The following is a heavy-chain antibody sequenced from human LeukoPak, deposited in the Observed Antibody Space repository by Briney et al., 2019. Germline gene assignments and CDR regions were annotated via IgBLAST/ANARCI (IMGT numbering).Heavy chain of an antibody. Sequence: SVKVSCKASGGTFSSYAISWVRQAPGQGLEWMGGIIPIFGTAKYAQKFQGRVTITTDESTSTAYMELSSLRSEDTAVYYCARGGGTAMDSWGYYYYMDVWGKGTTVTVSS. D-gene: IGHD5-18*01. V-gene: IGHV1-69*05. CDR1: GGTFSSYA. CDR2: IIPIFGTA. J-gene: IGHJ6*03. CDR3: ARGGGTAMDSWGYYYYMDV.